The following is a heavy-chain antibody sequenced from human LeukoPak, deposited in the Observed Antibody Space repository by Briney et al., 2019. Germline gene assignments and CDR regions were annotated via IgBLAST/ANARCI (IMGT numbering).Heavy chain of an antibody. D-gene: IGHD3-22*01. Sequence: ASVKVSCKASGYTFTSYDINWVRQATGQGLEWMGWMNPNSGNTGYAQKFQGRVTMTRNTSISTAYMELSSLRSEDTAVYYCARGLSSGYYYVLDYRGQGTLVTVSS. V-gene: IGHV1-8*01. J-gene: IGHJ4*02. CDR3: ARGLSSGYYYVLDY. CDR1: GYTFTSYD. CDR2: MNPNSGNT.